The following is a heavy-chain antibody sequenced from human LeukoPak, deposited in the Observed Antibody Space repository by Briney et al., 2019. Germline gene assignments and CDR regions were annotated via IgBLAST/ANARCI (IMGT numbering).Heavy chain of an antibody. CDR2: ISGSGGST. Sequence: GGSLRLSCAASGFTFSSYAMSWVRQAPGKGLEWVSAISGSGGSTYYADSVKGRFTISRDNSKNTLYLQMNSLRAEDTAVYYCARDGREDCSGGSCYGYWGQGTLVTVSS. J-gene: IGHJ4*02. CDR1: GFTFSSYA. D-gene: IGHD2-15*01. CDR3: ARDGREDCSGGSCYGY. V-gene: IGHV3-23*01.